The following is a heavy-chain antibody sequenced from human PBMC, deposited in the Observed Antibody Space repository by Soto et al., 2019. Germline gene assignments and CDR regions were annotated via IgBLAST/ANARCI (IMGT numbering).Heavy chain of an antibody. Sequence: ASVKVSCKASGYTFTSYAMHWVRQAPGQRLEWMGWINAGNGNTKYSQKFQGRVTITRDTSASTAYMELSSLRSEDTAVYYCARALYCSGGSCPGLNYYYYYYMDVWGKGTTVTVSS. J-gene: IGHJ6*03. CDR2: INAGNGNT. CDR3: ARALYCSGGSCPGLNYYYYYYMDV. CDR1: GYTFTSYA. V-gene: IGHV1-3*01. D-gene: IGHD2-15*01.